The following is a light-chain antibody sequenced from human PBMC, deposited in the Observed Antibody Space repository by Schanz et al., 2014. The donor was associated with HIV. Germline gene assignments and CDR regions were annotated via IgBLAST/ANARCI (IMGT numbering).Light chain of an antibody. CDR2: GAS. V-gene: IGKV3-15*01. CDR3: QQYNNWPGT. J-gene: IGKJ1*01. Sequence: EIVMTQSPVTLSVSPGERATLSCRASQSVSSNLAWYQQKPGQPPRLLIYGASTRATGIPARFSGSGSGTEFTLIISSLQSEDFAVYYCQQYNNWPGTFGQGTKVEIK. CDR1: QSVSSN.